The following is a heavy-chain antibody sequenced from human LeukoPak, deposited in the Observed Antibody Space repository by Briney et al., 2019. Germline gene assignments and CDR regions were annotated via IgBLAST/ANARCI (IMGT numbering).Heavy chain of an antibody. V-gene: IGHV3-33*01. D-gene: IGHD6-19*01. J-gene: IGHJ4*02. CDR3: ARDGFSSGWYSNGY. CDR1: GFTFSSYG. Sequence: QSGGSLRLSCAASGFTFSSYGMHWVRQAPGKGLEWVAVIWYDGSNKYYADSVKGRFTISRDNSKNTLYLQMNSLRAEDTAVYYCARDGFSSGWYSNGYWGQGTLVTVSS. CDR2: IWYDGSNK.